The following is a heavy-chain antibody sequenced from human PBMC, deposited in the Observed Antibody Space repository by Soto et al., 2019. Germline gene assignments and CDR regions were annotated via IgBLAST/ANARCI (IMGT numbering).Heavy chain of an antibody. D-gene: IGHD6-19*01. CDR2: IWYDGSNK. J-gene: IGHJ6*03. Sequence: GSLRLSCAASGFTFSSYGMHWVRQAPGKGLEWVALIWYDGSNKYYAASVKGRFTISRDNSKNTLYLQMNSLRAEDTAVYYCARKSSDSSGYYYYYMDVWGKGTTVTVSS. CDR1: GFTFSSYG. CDR3: ARKSSDSSGYYYYYMDV. V-gene: IGHV3-33*01.